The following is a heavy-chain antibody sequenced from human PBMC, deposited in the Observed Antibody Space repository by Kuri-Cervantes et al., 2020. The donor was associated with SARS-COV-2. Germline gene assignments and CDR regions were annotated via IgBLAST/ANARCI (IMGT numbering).Heavy chain of an antibody. CDR3: TREEAIGSPSQD. Sequence: SETLSLTCAFYGESFSGYYWNWIRQSPGKGLEWIGEVNHRGSTNYNPSLKGRVTISVDTSKNQFSLKLSSVTAADTAVYYCTREEAIGSPSQDWGQGTLVTVSS. CDR2: VNHRGST. CDR1: GESFSGYY. D-gene: IGHD1-26*01. J-gene: IGHJ4*02. V-gene: IGHV4-34*01.